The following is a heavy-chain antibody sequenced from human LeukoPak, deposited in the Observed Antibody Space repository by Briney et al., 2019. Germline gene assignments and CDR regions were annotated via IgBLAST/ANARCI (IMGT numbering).Heavy chain of an antibody. V-gene: IGHV3-64*01. CDR1: GFTFSSYA. CDR2: ISSNGGNT. Sequence: GGSLRLSCAAPGFTFSSYAMSWVRQAPGKGLEYVSAISSNGGNTFYANSVKGRFTVSRDSSKSTLYLQMGSLRPEDTAVYYCARVPNSSGWSTFDYWGLGTLVTVSS. D-gene: IGHD6-19*01. CDR3: ARVPNSSGWSTFDY. J-gene: IGHJ4*02.